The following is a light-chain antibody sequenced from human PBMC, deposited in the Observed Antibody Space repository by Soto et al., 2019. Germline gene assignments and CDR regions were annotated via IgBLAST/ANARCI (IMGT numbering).Light chain of an antibody. CDR2: RNN. J-gene: IGLJ7*01. Sequence: QLVLTQPPSASGTPGQRVTISCSGSSSNIGSNYVYWYQQLPGTAPKLLIYRNNQRPSGGPDRFSGSKSGTSASLAISGLRSEDEADYYCAAWDDSLSGPVFGGGTQLTVL. CDR3: AAWDDSLSGPV. CDR1: SSNIGSNY. V-gene: IGLV1-47*01.